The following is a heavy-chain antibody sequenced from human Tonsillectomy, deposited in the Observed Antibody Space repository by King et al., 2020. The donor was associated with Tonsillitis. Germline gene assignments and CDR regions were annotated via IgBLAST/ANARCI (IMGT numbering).Heavy chain of an antibody. CDR2: MNPNSGNT. CDR3: ARPWRVASPLDGWSQIKSGVDYFDY. Sequence: VQLVESGAEVKKPGASVKVSCKASGYTFTSYDINWVRQATGQGLEWMGWMNPNSGNTGYAQKFQGRVTMTRNTSISTAYMELSSLTSEDTAVYDCARPWRVASPLDGWSQIKSGVDYFDYWGQGTLVTVSS. D-gene: IGHD2-15*01. J-gene: IGHJ4*02. CDR1: GYTFTSYD. V-gene: IGHV1-8*01.